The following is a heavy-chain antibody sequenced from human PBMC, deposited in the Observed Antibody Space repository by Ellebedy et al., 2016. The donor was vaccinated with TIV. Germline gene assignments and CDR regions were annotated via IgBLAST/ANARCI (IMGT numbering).Heavy chain of an antibody. V-gene: IGHV4-4*07. J-gene: IGHJ4*02. CDR2: VYSTGDT. CDR1: GDSISNYY. CDR3: ARDFGSGPFDY. D-gene: IGHD6-19*01. Sequence: MPSATLSLTCTVSGDSISNYYWSWIRQPAGKGLEWIGRVYSTGDTNYNPSLKSRVTMSVDTSKDQFSLRLSSVTAADTAVYYCARDFGSGPFDYWGQGTLVTVSS.